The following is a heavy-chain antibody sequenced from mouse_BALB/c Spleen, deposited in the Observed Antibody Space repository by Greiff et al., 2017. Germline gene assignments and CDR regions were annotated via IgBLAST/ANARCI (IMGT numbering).Heavy chain of an antibody. CDR3: ARDLYYGSSYGAMDY. J-gene: IGHJ4*01. CDR1: GFTFSSYA. Sequence: EVKVVESGGGLVKPGGSLKLSCAASGFTFSSYAMSWVRQSPEKRLEWVAEISSGGSYTYYPDTVTGRFTISRDNAKNTLYLEMSSLRSEDTAMYYCARDLYYGSSYGAMDYWGQGTSVTVSS. CDR2: ISSGGSYT. D-gene: IGHD1-1*01. V-gene: IGHV5-9-4*01.